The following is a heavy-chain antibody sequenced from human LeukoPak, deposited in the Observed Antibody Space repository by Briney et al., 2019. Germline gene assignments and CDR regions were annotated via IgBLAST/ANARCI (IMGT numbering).Heavy chain of an antibody. J-gene: IGHJ4*02. V-gene: IGHV4-31*03. D-gene: IGHD3-16*01. Sequence: PSETLSPTCTVSGGSISSGGYYWSWIRQHPGKGLEWIGYIYYSGSTYYNPSLKSRVTISVDTSKNQFSLELSSVTAADTAVYYCARGDGGSNTYWGQGTLVTVSS. CDR2: IYYSGST. CDR1: GGSISSGGYY. CDR3: ARGDGGSNTY.